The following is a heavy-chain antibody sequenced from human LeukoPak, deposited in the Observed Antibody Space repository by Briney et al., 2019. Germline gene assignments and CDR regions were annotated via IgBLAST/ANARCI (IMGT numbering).Heavy chain of an antibody. D-gene: IGHD3-3*01. CDR2: IRSKANSYAT. J-gene: IGHJ4*02. CDR3: TPHADFWSGYSYFDY. Sequence: GGSLKLSCAASGFTFSGSAMHWVRQASGKGLEWVGRIRSKANSYATAYAASVKGRFTIPRDDSKNTAYLQMNSLKTEDTAVYYCTPHADFWSGYSYFDYWGQGTLVTVSS. V-gene: IGHV3-73*01. CDR1: GFTFSGSA.